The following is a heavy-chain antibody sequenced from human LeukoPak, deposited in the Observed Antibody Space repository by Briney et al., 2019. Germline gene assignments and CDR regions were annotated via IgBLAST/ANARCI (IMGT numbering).Heavy chain of an antibody. CDR3: ARSPPSRDSSGWYDLYYYYMDV. V-gene: IGHV4-61*01. D-gene: IGHD6-19*01. CDR1: GYSISSGYY. J-gene: IGHJ6*03. Sequence: SETLSLTCTVSGYSISSGYYWSWIRQPPGKGLEWIGYIYYSGSTNYNPSLKSRVTISVDTSKNQFSLKLSSVTAADTAVYYCARSPPSRDSSGWYDLYYYYMDVWGKGTTVTISS. CDR2: IYYSGST.